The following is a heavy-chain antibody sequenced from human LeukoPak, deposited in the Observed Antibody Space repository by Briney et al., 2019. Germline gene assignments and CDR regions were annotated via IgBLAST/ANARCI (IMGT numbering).Heavy chain of an antibody. CDR1: GFTFSIYG. D-gene: IGHD2-2*01. V-gene: IGHV3-33*01. J-gene: IGHJ6*02. CDR3: AREEVPAASYYYYGMDV. CDR2: IWYDGSNK. Sequence: GGSLRLSCAASGFTFSIYGMHWVRQAPGKGLEWVAVIWYDGSNKYYADSVKGRFTISRDNSKNTLYLQMNSLRAEDTAVYYCAREEVPAASYYYYGMDVWGQGTTVTVSS.